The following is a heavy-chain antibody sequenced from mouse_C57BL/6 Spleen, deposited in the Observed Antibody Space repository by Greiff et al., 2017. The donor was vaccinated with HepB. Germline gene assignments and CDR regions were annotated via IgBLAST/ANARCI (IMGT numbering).Heavy chain of an antibody. Sequence: VKLMESGPGLVAPSQSLSITCTVSGFSLTSYGVSWVRQPPGKGLEWLGVIWGDGSTNYHSALISRLSISKDSSKSQVFLKLNSLQTDDTATYCCAGGDGCYFGDWGQGTTLTVSS. CDR3: AGGDGCYFGD. V-gene: IGHV2-3*01. J-gene: IGHJ2*01. CDR1: GFSLTSYG. D-gene: IGHD2-3*01. CDR2: IWGDGST.